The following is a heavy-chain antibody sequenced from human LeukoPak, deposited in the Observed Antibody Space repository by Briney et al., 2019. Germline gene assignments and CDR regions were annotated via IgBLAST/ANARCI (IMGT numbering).Heavy chain of an antibody. V-gene: IGHV3-48*03. CDR3: AKVASEYYGLDV. Sequence: SXFTFSSYELSWVRQAXGKGLXXFSYISITCGIKYYGDSVKGPFTISRDNAKNSLYLQMDSLRGEDTAVYYCAKVASEYYGLDVWGKGTTVTVSS. J-gene: IGHJ6*04. D-gene: IGHD1-14*01. CDR1: XFTFSSYE. CDR2: ISITCGIK.